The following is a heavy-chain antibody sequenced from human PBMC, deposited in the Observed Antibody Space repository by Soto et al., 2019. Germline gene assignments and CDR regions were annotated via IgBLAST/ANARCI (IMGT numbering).Heavy chain of an antibody. CDR1: GFTFRNYG. CDR2: IGIGSSTT. J-gene: IGHJ3*01. D-gene: IGHD3-22*01. V-gene: IGHV3-48*01. Sequence: GGSLRLSCAASGFTFRNYGMNWVRQAPGRGLEWVSYIGIGSSTTYYADSVKGRFTISRDNAKNSLYLQMNSLRAEDTAVYYCARDQLYYNDISGRPLNAFDVWGQGTMVTVSS. CDR3: ARDQLYYNDISGRPLNAFDV.